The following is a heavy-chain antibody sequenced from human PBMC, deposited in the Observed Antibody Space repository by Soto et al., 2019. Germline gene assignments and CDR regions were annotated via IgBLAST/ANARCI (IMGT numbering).Heavy chain of an antibody. J-gene: IGHJ4*02. V-gene: IGHV4-31*03. CDR2: IYYSGST. D-gene: IGHD2-15*01. CDR1: GGSISSGGYY. CDR3: ARDHIVYCSGGSCFYV. Sequence: SETLSLTCTVSGGSISSGGYYWSWIRQHPGKGLEWIGYIYYSGSTYYNPSLKSRVTISVDTSKNQFSLKLSSVTAADTAVYYCARDHIVYCSGGSCFYVWGQGTLVTVSS.